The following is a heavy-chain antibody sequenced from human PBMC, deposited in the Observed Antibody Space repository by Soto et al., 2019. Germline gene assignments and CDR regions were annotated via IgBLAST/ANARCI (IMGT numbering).Heavy chain of an antibody. CDR2: VNPHDSDA. V-gene: IGHV5-51*01. CDR1: GYTFTSSW. J-gene: IGHJ3*01. CDR3: ERGYNIGWSENAFDV. D-gene: IGHD6-19*01. Sequence: GESLKISCKRSGYTFTSSWIGWVRQMHGKGLEWMGIVNPHDSDARYSPSLQGQVTISADKSINAAYLQWNSLKASDTAMYYCERGYNIGWSENAFDVWGQGTMVTVSS.